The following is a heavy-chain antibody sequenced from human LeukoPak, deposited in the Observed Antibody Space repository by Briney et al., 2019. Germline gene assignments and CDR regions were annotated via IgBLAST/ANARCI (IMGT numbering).Heavy chain of an antibody. D-gene: IGHD2-2*01. V-gene: IGHV3-21*01. Sequence: AGSERLSCAASGFTFSSNSINWVRQAPGKGLEWVSSISSSSSYIYYADSVKGRFSTSTDHARNSLYLQMNSLRAQDTAVYYCARPLSGYCSSTSCYRKSRAFDIWGQKTV. J-gene: IGHJ3*02. CDR3: ARPLSGYCSSTSCYRKSRAFDI. CDR1: GFTFSSNS. CDR2: ISSSSSYI.